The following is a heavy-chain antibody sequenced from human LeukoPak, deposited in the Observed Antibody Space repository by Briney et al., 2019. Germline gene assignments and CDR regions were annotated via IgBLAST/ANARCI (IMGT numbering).Heavy chain of an antibody. J-gene: IGHJ4*02. CDR3: ARVFSWVTAAKRSDY. CDR2: INPSGGST. Sequence: PRASVKVSCKASGYTFTSYYMHWVRQAPGQGLEWMGIINPSGGSTSYAQKFQGRVTMTRDMSTSTVYMELSSLRSEDTAVYYCARVFSWVTAAKRSDYWGQGTLVTVSS. V-gene: IGHV1-46*01. D-gene: IGHD2-21*02. CDR1: GYTFTSYY.